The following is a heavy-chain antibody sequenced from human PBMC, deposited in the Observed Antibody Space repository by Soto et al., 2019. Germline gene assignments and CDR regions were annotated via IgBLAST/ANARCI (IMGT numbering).Heavy chain of an antibody. J-gene: IGHJ3*02. CDR3: ARAPMVRGVNDAFDI. V-gene: IGHV4-4*07. D-gene: IGHD3-10*01. CDR2: IYTSGST. CDR1: GGSISSYY. Sequence: ASETLSLTCTVSGGSISSYYWSWIRQPAGKGLEWIGRIYTSGSTNYNPSLKSRVTMSVDTSKNQFSLKLSSVTAADTAVYYCARAPMVRGVNDAFDIWGQGTMVTVSS.